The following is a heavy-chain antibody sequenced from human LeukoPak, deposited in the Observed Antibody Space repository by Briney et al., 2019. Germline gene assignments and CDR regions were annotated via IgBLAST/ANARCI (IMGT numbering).Heavy chain of an antibody. D-gene: IGHD3-9*01. CDR3: ARPYDILTGSYPLGY. J-gene: IGHJ4*02. Sequence: GESLKISCKGSGYSFTSYRIGWVRQMPGKGLEWMGIIYPGDSDTRYSPSFQGQVTISADKSISTAYLQWSSLKASDTAMYYCARPYDILTGSYPLGYWGQGTLVTVSS. CDR1: GYSFTSYR. V-gene: IGHV5-51*01. CDR2: IYPGDSDT.